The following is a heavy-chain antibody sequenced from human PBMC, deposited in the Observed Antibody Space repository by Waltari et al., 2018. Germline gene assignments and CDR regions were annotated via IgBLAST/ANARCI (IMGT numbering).Heavy chain of an antibody. Sequence: EVRLEESGGGLVQPGGSLRLSCAASGFAFSSYWMHWVRQAQGKGLVGVSRIDDDGSGTTYADSVMGRFTISRDNAKNTVYLEMNSLRAEDTAVYYCSRSPAGYSRSDYWGQGTLVTVSS. D-gene: IGHD5-18*01. CDR1: GFAFSSYW. V-gene: IGHV3-74*01. CDR3: SRSPAGYSRSDY. J-gene: IGHJ4*02. CDR2: IDDDGSGT.